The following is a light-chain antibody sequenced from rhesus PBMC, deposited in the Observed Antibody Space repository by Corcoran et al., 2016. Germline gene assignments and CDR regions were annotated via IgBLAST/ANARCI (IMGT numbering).Light chain of an antibody. J-gene: IGKJ4*01. CDR3: MQYTHIPLT. CDR2: KVS. CDR1: QSLVHSNGNTY. V-gene: IGKV2-65*01. Sequence: DVVMTQSPLALPITPGQPASISCRSSQSLVHSNGNTYLSWFQQKPVQPPRFLIYKVSNRYSGVPDRFSGSGAGTDFTLKISRVEAEDVGVYYCMQYTHIPLTFGGGTKVEIK.